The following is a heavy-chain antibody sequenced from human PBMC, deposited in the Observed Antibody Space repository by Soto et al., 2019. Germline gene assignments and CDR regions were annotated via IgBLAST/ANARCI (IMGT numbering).Heavy chain of an antibody. D-gene: IGHD1-26*01. CDR2: ISAYNANT. J-gene: IGHJ3*02. CDR1: GYTFTNFG. CDR3: ARDAPRPSTYAFDI. Sequence: GASVKVSCKASGYTFTNFGITWVRQAPGQGLEWMGWISAYNANTNYTQKLQGRVTMTTDTSTSTAYMELRSLRSDDTAVYYCARDAPRPSTYAFDIWGQGTMATVSS. V-gene: IGHV1-18*01.